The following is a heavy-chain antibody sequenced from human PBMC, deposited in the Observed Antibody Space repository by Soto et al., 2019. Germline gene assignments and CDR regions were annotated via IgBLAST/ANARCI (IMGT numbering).Heavy chain of an antibody. Sequence: SETLSLTCTVSGGSISGYYWSWIRQPPGKGLEWIGYIYYSGSTNYNPSLKSRVTISVHTSNSQFSLELSSVTAADTAVYYCARGLISGSHYSGGWYYFDSWGQGTQVTVSS. V-gene: IGHV4-59*12. D-gene: IGHD1-26*01. J-gene: IGHJ4*02. CDR2: IYYSGST. CDR1: GGSISGYY. CDR3: ARGLISGSHYSGGWYYFDS.